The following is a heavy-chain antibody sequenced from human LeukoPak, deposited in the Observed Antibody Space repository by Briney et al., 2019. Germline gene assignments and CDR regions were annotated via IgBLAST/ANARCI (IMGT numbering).Heavy chain of an antibody. CDR3: AKADSSGYYSALVFDY. CDR1: GFTFSSYA. J-gene: IGHJ4*02. CDR2: LSGSGGTT. D-gene: IGHD3-22*01. V-gene: IGHV3-23*01. Sequence: PWGSLRLSCAASGFTFSSYAMSWVRQAPGKGLEWVSALSGSGGTTFYADSVKGRFTISRDNSKNTLYLQMNSLRAEDTAVYYCAKADSSGYYSALVFDYWGQGTLVTVSS.